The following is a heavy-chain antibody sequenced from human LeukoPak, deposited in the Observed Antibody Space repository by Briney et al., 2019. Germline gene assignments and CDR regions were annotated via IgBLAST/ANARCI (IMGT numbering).Heavy chain of an antibody. J-gene: IGHJ4*02. CDR3: AREVGDYYDSSGSFGY. CDR2: ISGSRNTI. V-gene: IGHV3-48*02. Sequence: GGSLRLSCAASGFTFSTYSMNWVRQAPGKGLEWISYISGSRNTIYYADSVKGRFTISRDNAKNSLFLQMNSLRDEDTAVYYCAREVGDYYDSSGSFGYWGQGTLVTVSS. CDR1: GFTFSTYS. D-gene: IGHD3-22*01.